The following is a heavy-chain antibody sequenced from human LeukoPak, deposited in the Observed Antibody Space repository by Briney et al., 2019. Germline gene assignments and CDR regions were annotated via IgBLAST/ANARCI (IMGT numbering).Heavy chain of an antibody. CDR3: ARDSADRYDYVWGSPLGYYYYYYGMDV. Sequence: PSETLSLTCTVSGGSISSSSYYWGWIRQPPGKGLEWIGSIYYSGSTYYNPSLKSRVTISVDTSKNQFSLKLSSVTAAATAVYYCARDSADRYDYVWGSPLGYYYYYYGMDVWGQGTTVTVSS. CDR2: IYYSGST. V-gene: IGHV4-39*02. J-gene: IGHJ6*02. D-gene: IGHD3-16*01. CDR1: GGSISSSSYY.